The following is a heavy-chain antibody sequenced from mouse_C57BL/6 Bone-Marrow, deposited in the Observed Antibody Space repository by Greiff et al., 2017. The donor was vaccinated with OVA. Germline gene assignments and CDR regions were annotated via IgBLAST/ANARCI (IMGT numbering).Heavy chain of an antibody. V-gene: IGHV14-4*01. CDR2: IDPENGDT. J-gene: IGHJ2*01. CDR1: GFNIKDDY. CDR3: TSYGNFDY. D-gene: IGHD2-1*01. Sequence: ESGAELVRPGASVKLSCTASGFNIKDDYMHWVKQRPEQGLEWIGWIDPENGDTEYASKFQGKATITADTSSNTAYLQLSSLTSEDTAVYYCTSYGNFDYWGQGTTLTVSS.